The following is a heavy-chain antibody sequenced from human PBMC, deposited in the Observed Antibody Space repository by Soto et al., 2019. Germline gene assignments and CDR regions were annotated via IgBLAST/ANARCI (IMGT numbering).Heavy chain of an antibody. CDR1: GGSVSSYY. V-gene: IGHV4-59*02. CDR3: ARSANPFDFWSGYSMGWFDP. CDR2: IYYSGST. Sequence: SETLSLTCTVSGGSVSSYYWSWIRQPPGKGLEWIGYIYYSGSTNYNPSLKSRVTISVDTSKNQFSLKLSSVTAADTAVYYCARSANPFDFWSGYSMGWFDPWGQGTLVTVSS. J-gene: IGHJ5*02. D-gene: IGHD3-3*01.